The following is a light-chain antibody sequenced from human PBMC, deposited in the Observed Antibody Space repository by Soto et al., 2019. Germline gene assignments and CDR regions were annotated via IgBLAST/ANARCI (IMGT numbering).Light chain of an antibody. CDR2: DAS. V-gene: IGKV3-11*01. CDR3: QQRSNWPPIT. J-gene: IGKJ1*01. CDR1: QSVDSH. Sequence: EIVLTQSPATLSLSPGERATLSCRASQSVDSHLAWYQQKLGQAPRLLIFDASNRATGIPARFSGGGSETDFTLTISSLEPEDFAVYYCQQRSNWPPITFGQGTKVDIK.